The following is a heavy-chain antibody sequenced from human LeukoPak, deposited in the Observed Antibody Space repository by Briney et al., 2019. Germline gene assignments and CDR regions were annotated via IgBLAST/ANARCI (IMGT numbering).Heavy chain of an antibody. CDR2: ISSSSSTI. CDR1: GFTFSIYE. D-gene: IGHD6-19*01. CDR3: ARGGPYSSGWESPDP. J-gene: IGHJ5*02. V-gene: IGHV3-48*01. Sequence: GGSLRLSCAASGFTFSIYEMNWVRQAPGKGLEWVSYISSSSSTIYYADSVKGRFTISRDNAKNSLYLQMNSLRAEDTAVYYCARGGPYSSGWESPDPWGQGTLVTVSS.